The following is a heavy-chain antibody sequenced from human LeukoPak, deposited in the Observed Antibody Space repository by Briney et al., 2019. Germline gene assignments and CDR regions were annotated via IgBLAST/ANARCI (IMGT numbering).Heavy chain of an antibody. Sequence: TSVTVSCKASGYTFTGYYIHWVRQAPEQGLEWMGWIKPNSGATNYAQKFQGRVTMTRDTSINTAYMELSSLTSDDTAVYYCARVREWEEISGAIPDYFDYWGQGTLVTVSS. J-gene: IGHJ4*02. CDR3: ARVREWEEISGAIPDYFDY. D-gene: IGHD1-26*01. V-gene: IGHV1-2*02. CDR1: GYTFTGYY. CDR2: IKPNSGAT.